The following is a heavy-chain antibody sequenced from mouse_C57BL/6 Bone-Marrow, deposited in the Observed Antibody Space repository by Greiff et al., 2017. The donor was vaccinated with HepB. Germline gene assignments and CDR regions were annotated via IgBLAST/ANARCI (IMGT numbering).Heavy chain of an antibody. D-gene: IGHD1-1*01. CDR1: GFTFSDYG. V-gene: IGHV5-15*01. Sequence: DVQLQESGGGLVQPGGSLKLSCAASGFTFSDYGMAWVRQAPRKGPEWVAFISNLAYSIYYADTVTGRFTISRENAKNTLYLEMSSLRSEDTAMYYCARPRPYGSSYGYFDVWGTGTTVTVSS. J-gene: IGHJ1*03. CDR3: ARPRPYGSSYGYFDV. CDR2: ISNLAYSI.